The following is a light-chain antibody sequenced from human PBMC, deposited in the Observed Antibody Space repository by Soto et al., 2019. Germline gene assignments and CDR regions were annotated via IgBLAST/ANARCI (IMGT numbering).Light chain of an antibody. J-gene: IGKJ2*01. Sequence: EIVLTQSPGTLSLSPGERATLSCRASQSVSSSYLAWYQQKPGQAPRLLIYGASSRATGIQDRFSGSGSGTDFTLTISRLEPEDFAVYYCQQYGSSPYTFGQGTKLVIK. CDR2: GAS. CDR3: QQYGSSPYT. V-gene: IGKV3-20*01. CDR1: QSVSSSY.